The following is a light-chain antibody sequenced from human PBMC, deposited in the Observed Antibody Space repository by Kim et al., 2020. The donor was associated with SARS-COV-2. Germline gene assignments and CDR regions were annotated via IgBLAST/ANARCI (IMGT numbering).Light chain of an antibody. J-gene: IGLJ2*01. Sequence: VSPGQTASITCSGDKLGDKYACWYQQKPGQSPVLVIYQDSKRPSGIPERFSGSNSGNTATLTISGTQALDEADYYCQAWDSSTVVFGGGTQLTVL. CDR2: QDS. CDR1: KLGDKY. V-gene: IGLV3-1*01. CDR3: QAWDSSTVV.